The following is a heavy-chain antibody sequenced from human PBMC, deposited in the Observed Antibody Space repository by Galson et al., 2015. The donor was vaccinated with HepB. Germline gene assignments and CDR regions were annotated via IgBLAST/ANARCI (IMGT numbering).Heavy chain of an antibody. CDR2: ISYDGSNK. CDR1: GFTFSSYA. CDR3: ARSGRLRFLVGGVDY. J-gene: IGHJ4*02. Sequence: SLRLSCAASGFTFSSYAMHWVRQAPGKGLEWVAVISYDGSNKYYADSVKGRFTISRDNSKNTLYLQMNSLRAEDTAVYYCARSGRLRFLVGGVDYWGQGTLVTVSS. D-gene: IGHD3-3*01. V-gene: IGHV3-30*04.